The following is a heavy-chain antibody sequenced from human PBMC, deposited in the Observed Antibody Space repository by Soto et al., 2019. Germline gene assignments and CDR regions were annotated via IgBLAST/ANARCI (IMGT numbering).Heavy chain of an antibody. CDR1: GYTLTDHY. CDR3: ARERTVYDLLTGYYESQAMDV. Sequence: QVQLVQSGAEVKKPGASVKVSCRASGYTLTDHYMHWVRQAPGQGLEWMGWMNPLSGDTSHAQKFQGRVTMTRDTSSSTADMELRRLRSDDTAVFYCARERTVYDLLTGYYESQAMDVWGQGTTVTVSS. J-gene: IGHJ6*02. V-gene: IGHV1-2*02. D-gene: IGHD3-9*01. CDR2: MNPLSGDT.